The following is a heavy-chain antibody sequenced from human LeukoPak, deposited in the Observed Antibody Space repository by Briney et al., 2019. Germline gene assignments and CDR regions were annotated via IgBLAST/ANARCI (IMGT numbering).Heavy chain of an antibody. V-gene: IGHV4-4*07. CDR3: ARTSGSYSHPYYYYYYMDI. CDR2: VFTTGGT. Sequence: SETLSLTCTVSGASMNSSFWIWVRQSAGKGLEWIGHVFTTGGTNYNPSLKSRVSISVDKSKNQVSLKLTSVTAADTAVYFCARTSGSYSHPYYYYYYMDIWGSGTTVTVSS. D-gene: IGHD3-10*01. J-gene: IGHJ6*03. CDR1: GASMNSSF.